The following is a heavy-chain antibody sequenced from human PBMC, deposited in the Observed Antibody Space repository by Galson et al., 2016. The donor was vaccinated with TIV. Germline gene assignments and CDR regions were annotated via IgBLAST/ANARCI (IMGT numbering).Heavy chain of an antibody. CDR2: INPKTGAT. J-gene: IGHJ3*01. D-gene: IGHD3-10*01. Sequence: SVKVSCKASGYIFSMYGFSWVRLAPGQGLEWMGRINPKTGATTYAQEFQGRITMTRDTSASTVYMDLNRLQSDDTAVYYCARSDSYYKYALDVWGQGTTVTVSS. V-gene: IGHV1-2*02. CDR3: ARSDSYYKYALDV. CDR1: GYIFSMYG.